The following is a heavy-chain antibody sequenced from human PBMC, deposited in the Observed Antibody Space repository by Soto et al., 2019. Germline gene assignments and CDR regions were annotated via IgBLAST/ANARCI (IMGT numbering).Heavy chain of an antibody. J-gene: IGHJ4*02. CDR1: GFTFSSYA. Sequence: GGSLRLSCAASGFTFSSYAMSWVRQAPGKGLEWVSAISGSGGSTYYADSVKGRFTISRDNSKNTLDLQMNSLRAEDTAVYYCAKEKGYVGGATRGYFDYWGQGTLVTVSS. D-gene: IGHD1-26*01. V-gene: IGHV3-23*01. CDR2: ISGSGGST. CDR3: AKEKGYVGGATRGYFDY.